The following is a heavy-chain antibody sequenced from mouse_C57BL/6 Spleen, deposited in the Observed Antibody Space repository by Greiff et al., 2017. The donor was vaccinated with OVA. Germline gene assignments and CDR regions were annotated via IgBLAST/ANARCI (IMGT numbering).Heavy chain of an antibody. D-gene: IGHD1-1*01. CDR1: GFTFSSYG. V-gene: IGHV5-6*01. Sequence: VQLVESGGDLVKPGGSLKLSCAASGFTFSSYGMSWVRQTPDKRLEWVATISSGGSYTYYPDSVKGRFTISRDNAKNTLYLQMSSLKSEDTAMYYCARQGSYYGSSGFAYWGQGTLVTVSA. CDR2: ISSGGSYT. J-gene: IGHJ3*01. CDR3: ARQGSYYGSSGFAY.